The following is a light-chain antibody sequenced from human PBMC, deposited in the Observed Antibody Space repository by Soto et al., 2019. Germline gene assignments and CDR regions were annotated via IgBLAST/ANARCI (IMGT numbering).Light chain of an antibody. V-gene: IGKV3-11*01. Sequence: EIVLTQSPATLSLSPGERATLSCRASQSVSSYLAWYQQKPGQAPRLLIYDASNRATGIPARFSGSGSGTDFTLTISGLEPEDFAVYYCQQRSNLPPFTFGQGTRLEIK. CDR3: QQRSNLPPFT. CDR2: DAS. J-gene: IGKJ5*01. CDR1: QSVSSY.